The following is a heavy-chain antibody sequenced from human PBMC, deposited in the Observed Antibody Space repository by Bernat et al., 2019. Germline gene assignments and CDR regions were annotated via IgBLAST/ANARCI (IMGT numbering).Heavy chain of an antibody. CDR3: ARSRITMIVVSRAAFDI. CDR2: IYYSGST. D-gene: IGHD3-22*01. Sequence: QVQLQESGPGLVKPSETLSLTCTVSGGSVSSGSYYWSWIRQPPGKGLEWIGYIYYSGSTNYNPSLKSRVTISVDTSKNQFSLKLSSVTAADTAVYYCARSRITMIVVSRAAFDIWGQGTMVTVSS. CDR1: GGSVSSGSYY. J-gene: IGHJ3*02. V-gene: IGHV4-61*01.